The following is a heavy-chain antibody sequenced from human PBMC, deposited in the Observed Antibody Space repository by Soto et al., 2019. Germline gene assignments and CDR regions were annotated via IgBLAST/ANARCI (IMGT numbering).Heavy chain of an antibody. Sequence: QVQLVQSGAEVKKPGSSVKVSCKASGGTFSSYAISWVRQAPGQGLEWMGGIIPIFGTANYAQKFQGRVTSTPEESTRTAYMERSSLRSEDKGVYYCARDRDYDPASTMDVWGQGTTVTVSS. D-gene: IGHD3-3*01. J-gene: IGHJ6*02. V-gene: IGHV1-69*01. CDR1: GGTFSSYA. CDR3: ARDRDYDPASTMDV. CDR2: IIPIFGTA.